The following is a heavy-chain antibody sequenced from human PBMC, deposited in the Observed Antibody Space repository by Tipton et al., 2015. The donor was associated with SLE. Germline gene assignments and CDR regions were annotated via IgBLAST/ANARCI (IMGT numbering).Heavy chain of an antibody. CDR1: GGSISSGGYY. CDR3: ARARSMGDCTNGVCYFGYYYYYMDV. J-gene: IGHJ6*03. V-gene: IGHV4-31*03. Sequence: TLSLTCTVSGGSISSGGYYWSWIRQPPGKGLEWIGFIYYSGSTYYNPSLTSRVTISVDTSKNQFSLKLSSVTAADTAVYYCARARSMGDCTNGVCYFGYYYYYMDVWGKGTTVTVSS. CDR2: IYYSGST. D-gene: IGHD2-8*01.